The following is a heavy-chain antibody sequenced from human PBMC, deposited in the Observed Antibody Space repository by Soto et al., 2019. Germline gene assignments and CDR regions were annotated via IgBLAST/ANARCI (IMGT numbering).Heavy chain of an antibody. Sequence: SETLSLTYTVSGGSISSSSYYWGWIRQPPGKGLEWIGSIFYSGSTYYNPSLKSRVTISVDTSKNQLSLKLSSVTAADTAVYYCARAKAPLYSSSWYWFDPWGQGTLVSVSS. D-gene: IGHD6-13*01. CDR2: IFYSGST. V-gene: IGHV4-39*01. J-gene: IGHJ5*02. CDR3: ARAKAPLYSSSWYWFDP. CDR1: GGSISSSSYY.